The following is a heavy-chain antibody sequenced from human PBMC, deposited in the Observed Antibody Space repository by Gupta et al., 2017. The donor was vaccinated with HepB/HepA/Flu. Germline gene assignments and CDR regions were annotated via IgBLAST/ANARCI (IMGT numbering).Heavy chain of an antibody. Sequence: EVQLVESGGGLVQPGGSLRLSCAVSEFTFSNYWMCWVRQAPGMGLEWVASIKEDGSGEAYVDSVKGRFIISRDNTKDSLYLQMSSLRAEDTAVYYCAREGLYSGGYYAPDYWGQGTLVTVSS. V-gene: IGHV3-7*01. D-gene: IGHD6-19*01. CDR2: IKEDGSGE. CDR3: AREGLYSGGYYAPDY. CDR1: EFTFSNYW. J-gene: IGHJ4*02.